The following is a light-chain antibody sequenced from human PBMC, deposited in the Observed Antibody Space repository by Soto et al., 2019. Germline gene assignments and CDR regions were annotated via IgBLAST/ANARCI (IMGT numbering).Light chain of an antibody. V-gene: IGLV1-51*01. CDR2: DNN. CDR3: GTWDSGLSAVV. J-gene: IGLJ3*02. CDR1: SSNIGNNY. Sequence: QSVLTQSPSVSAAPGQKVTISCSGSSSNIGNNYVSWYQQLPGTAPKLLIYDNNKRPSGIPDRFSGSKSGTSATLGITGLQTGDEADYYCGTWDSGLSAVVFGGGTKVTVL.